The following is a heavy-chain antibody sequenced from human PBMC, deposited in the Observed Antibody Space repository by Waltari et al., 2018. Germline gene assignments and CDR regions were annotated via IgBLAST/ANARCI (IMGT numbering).Heavy chain of an antibody. J-gene: IGHJ4*02. CDR3: ARGAPYGDYLPCDY. D-gene: IGHD4-17*01. CDR2: VSPHNGDT. Sequence: QVQLVQSGAEVEKPGASVKVSCKAIGYTFTRYGISWVRQAPGQGLEWMGWVSPHNGDTDYAQKVQGRVTMATDTFMNTAYMELRSLRPDDTAVYYCARGAPYGDYLPCDYWGQGTLVTVSS. CDR1: GYTFTRYG. V-gene: IGHV1-18*04.